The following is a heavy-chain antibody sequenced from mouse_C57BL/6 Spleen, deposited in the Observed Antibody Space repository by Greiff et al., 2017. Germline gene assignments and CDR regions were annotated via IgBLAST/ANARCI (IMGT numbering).Heavy chain of an antibody. CDR1: GFTFTDYY. CDR2: IRNKANGYTT. J-gene: IGHJ1*03. D-gene: IGHD1-1*01. CDR3: ARYPYYYGSSYDWYFDV. Sequence: EVQLVESGGGLVQPGGSLSLSCAASGFTFTDYYMSWVRQPPGKALEWLGFIRNKANGYTTEYSASVKGRFTISRDNSQSILYLQMNALRAEDSATYYCARYPYYYGSSYDWYFDVWGTGTTVTVSS. V-gene: IGHV7-3*01.